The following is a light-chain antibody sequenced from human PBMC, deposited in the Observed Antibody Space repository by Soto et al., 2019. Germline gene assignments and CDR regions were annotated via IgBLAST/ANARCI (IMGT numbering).Light chain of an antibody. CDR3: CSYAGSYTFV. V-gene: IGLV2-11*01. Sequence: QSALTQPRSVSGYPGQSVTISCTGTSSDVGGYNFVSWYQQHTGKDPQLMIYDVSKRPSGVPDRFSGSKSGNTASLTISGLQAEDEADDYCCSYAGSYTFVFGTGTKVTVL. CDR1: SSDVGGYNF. CDR2: DVS. J-gene: IGLJ1*01.